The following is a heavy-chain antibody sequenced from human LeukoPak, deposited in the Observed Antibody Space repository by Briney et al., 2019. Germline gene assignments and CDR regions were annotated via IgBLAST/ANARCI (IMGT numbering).Heavy chain of an antibody. J-gene: IGHJ5*02. D-gene: IGHD6-19*01. CDR1: GYTFTSDG. CDR2: ISAYNGNT. Sequence: EASVKVSCKASGYTFTSDGISWVRQAPGQGLEWMGWISAYNGNTNYAQKLQGRVTMTTGTSTSTAYMELRSLRSDDTAVYYCARDDPSIAVTGTGNWFDPWGQGTLVTVSS. CDR3: ARDDPSIAVTGTGNWFDP. V-gene: IGHV1-18*01.